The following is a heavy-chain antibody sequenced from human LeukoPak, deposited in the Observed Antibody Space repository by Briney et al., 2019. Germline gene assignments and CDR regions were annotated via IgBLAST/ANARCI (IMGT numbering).Heavy chain of an antibody. V-gene: IGHV3-43*02. CDR1: GFTFNDYA. D-gene: IGHD3-22*01. CDR3: ATLSSEGFDY. CDR2: ISGDGGST. Sequence: GGSLRLSCAASGFTFNDYAMHWVRQAPGKGLEWVSLISGDGGSTYYADSVKGRFTISRDNSKNSLYLQMNSLRTEDTALYYCATLSSEGFDYWGQGTLVTVSS. J-gene: IGHJ4*02.